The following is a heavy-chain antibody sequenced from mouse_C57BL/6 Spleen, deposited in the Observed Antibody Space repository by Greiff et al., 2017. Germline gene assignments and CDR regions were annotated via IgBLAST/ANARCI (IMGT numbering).Heavy chain of an antibody. CDR3: PIYYGSYGAMDY. J-gene: IGHJ4*01. Sequence: QVQLQQSGAELVRPGASVTLSCKASGYTFTDYEMHWVKQTPVHGLEWIGAIDPATGGTAYNQKFKGKAILTADKSSSTAYMELRSLTSEDSAVYYCPIYYGSYGAMDYWGQGTSVTVSS. CDR1: GYTFTDYE. V-gene: IGHV1-15*01. D-gene: IGHD2-1*01. CDR2: IDPATGGT.